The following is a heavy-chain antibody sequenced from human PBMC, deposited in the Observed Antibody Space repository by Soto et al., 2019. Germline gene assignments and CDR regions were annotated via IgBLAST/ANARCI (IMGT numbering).Heavy chain of an antibody. V-gene: IGHV3-53*01. CDR2: IYSGGST. CDR3: ASSSSSVGYYYYGMDV. J-gene: IGHJ6*02. Sequence: GGSLRLSCAASGFTVSSNHMSWVRQAPGKGLEWVSVIYSGGSTYYADSVKGRFTISRDNSKNTLYLQMNSLRAEDTAVYYCASSSSSVGYYYYGMDVWGQGTTVTVSS. D-gene: IGHD6-6*01. CDR1: GFTVSSNH.